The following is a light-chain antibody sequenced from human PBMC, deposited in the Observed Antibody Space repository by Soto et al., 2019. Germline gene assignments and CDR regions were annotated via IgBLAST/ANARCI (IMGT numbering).Light chain of an antibody. CDR2: GAS. J-gene: IGKJ1*01. V-gene: IGKV3-15*01. CDR1: QSVSIN. CDR3: QQSDKSPPWT. Sequence: EVVLTQSPATLSVSPGETVALSCRASQSVSINLAWLQQKPGQGPRLLIIGASTRATGVPDRFSGSGSGTEFTLTINSLQSDDFATYYCQQSDKSPPWTFGQGTKVDIK.